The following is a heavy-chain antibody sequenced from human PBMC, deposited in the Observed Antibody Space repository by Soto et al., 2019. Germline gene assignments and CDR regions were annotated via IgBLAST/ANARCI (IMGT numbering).Heavy chain of an antibody. CDR1: GYTFTTYA. V-gene: IGHV1-3*01. D-gene: IGHD1-26*01. CDR3: GRSVVGATGEILYNAMDV. Sequence: QVQLVQSGAEVKKPGASVKVSCKASGYTFTTYALHWVRQAPGQRPEWMGWINPASGHTKYSKRFQDRVTITRDISASTGYMELSSLRSEDTAVYYCGRSVVGATGEILYNAMDVWGQGTTVTVSS. J-gene: IGHJ6*02. CDR2: INPASGHT.